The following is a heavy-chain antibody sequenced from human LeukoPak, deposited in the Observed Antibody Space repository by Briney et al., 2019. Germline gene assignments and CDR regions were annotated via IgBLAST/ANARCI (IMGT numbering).Heavy chain of an antibody. V-gene: IGHV1-8*03. J-gene: IGHJ6*03. Sequence: ASVKVSCKASGYTFTGYYMHWVRQAPGQGLEWMGWMNPNSGNTGYAQKFQGRVTITRNTSISTAYMELSSLRSEDTAVYYCARGGKLPAARGYYMDVWGKGTTVTVSS. CDR3: ARGGKLPAARGYYMDV. CDR2: MNPNSGNT. CDR1: GYTFTGYY. D-gene: IGHD2-2*01.